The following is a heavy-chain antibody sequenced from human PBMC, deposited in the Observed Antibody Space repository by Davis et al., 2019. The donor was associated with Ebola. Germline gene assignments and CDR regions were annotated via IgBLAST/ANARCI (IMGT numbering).Heavy chain of an antibody. Sequence: ASVKVSCKASGYTFTGYYMHWVRQAPGQGLEWMGWINPNSGGTNYAQKLQGRVTMTTDTSTSTAYMELRSLRSDDTAVYYCARDLGWFGELLSYYFNYWGQGTLVTVSS. D-gene: IGHD3-10*01. V-gene: IGHV1-2*02. CDR1: GYTFTGYY. CDR2: INPNSGGT. J-gene: IGHJ4*02. CDR3: ARDLGWFGELLSYYFNY.